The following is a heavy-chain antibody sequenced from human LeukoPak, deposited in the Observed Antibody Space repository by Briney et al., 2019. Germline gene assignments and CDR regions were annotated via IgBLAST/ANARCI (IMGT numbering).Heavy chain of an antibody. D-gene: IGHD2-15*01. J-gene: IGHJ6*03. CDR2: ISYDGSNK. Sequence: GRSLRLSCAASGFTFSSYAMHWVRQAPGKGLEWVAVISYDGSNKYYADSVKGRFTISRDNSKSTLYLQMNSLRAEDTAVYYCARVVYCSGGSCFVTRSHYYYYYMGVWGKGTTVTVSS. CDR1: GFTFSSYA. V-gene: IGHV3-30*04. CDR3: ARVVYCSGGSCFVTRSHYYYYYMGV.